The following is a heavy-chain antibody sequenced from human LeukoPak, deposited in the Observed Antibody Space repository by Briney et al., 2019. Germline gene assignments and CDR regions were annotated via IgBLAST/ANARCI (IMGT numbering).Heavy chain of an antibody. CDR1: GGTFSSYA. Sequence: SVKVSCKASGGTFSSYAISWVRQAPGQGLEWMGRIIPIFGIANYAQKFQGRVTITADKSTSTAYMGLSSLRSEDTAVYYCAGSTTGTTFYYGMDVWGQGTTVTVSS. D-gene: IGHD1-1*01. CDR2: IIPIFGIA. J-gene: IGHJ6*02. V-gene: IGHV1-69*04. CDR3: AGSTTGTTFYYGMDV.